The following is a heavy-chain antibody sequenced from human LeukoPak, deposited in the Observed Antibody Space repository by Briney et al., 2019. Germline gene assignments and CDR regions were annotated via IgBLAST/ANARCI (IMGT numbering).Heavy chain of an antibody. D-gene: IGHD1-26*01. CDR3: AREANCGSLAY. V-gene: IGHV3-48*01. CDR2: ISSSSSIM. Sequence: PGGSLRLSCAASGFTFSSYSMNWVRQAPGKGLEWVSYISSSSSIMYYADSVKGRFTISRDNAKNSLYLQMNSLRAEDTAVYYCAREANCGSLAYWGQGTLVTVSS. CDR1: GFTFSSYS. J-gene: IGHJ4*02.